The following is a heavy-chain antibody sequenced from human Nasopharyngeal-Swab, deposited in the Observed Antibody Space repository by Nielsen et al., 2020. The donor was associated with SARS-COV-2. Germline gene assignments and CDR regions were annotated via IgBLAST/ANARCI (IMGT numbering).Heavy chain of an antibody. Sequence: GESLKISCAASGFTFSSYGMHWVRQAPGKGLEWVAVISYDGSNKYYADSVKGRFTISRDNSKNTLYLQMNSLRVEDTAVYYCAPGGQQLGSWGQGTLVTVSS. CDR3: APGGQQLGS. CDR2: ISYDGSNK. J-gene: IGHJ1*01. V-gene: IGHV3-30*03. D-gene: IGHD6-13*01. CDR1: GFTFSSYG.